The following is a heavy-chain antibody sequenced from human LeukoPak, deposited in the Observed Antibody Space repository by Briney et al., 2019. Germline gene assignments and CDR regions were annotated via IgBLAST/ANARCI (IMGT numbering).Heavy chain of an antibody. CDR3: AKSGCSGGSCYPYYYYGMDV. D-gene: IGHD2-15*01. CDR2: IKQDGSEN. J-gene: IGHJ6*02. V-gene: IGHV3-7*03. CDR1: GFTFINYW. Sequence: PGGSLRLSCAGSGFTFINYWMSWVRQAPGRGLEWVANIKQDGSENYYVDSVKGRFTISRDNSKNTLYLQMNSLRAEDTAVYYCAKSGCSGGSCYPYYYYGMDVWGQGTTVTVSS.